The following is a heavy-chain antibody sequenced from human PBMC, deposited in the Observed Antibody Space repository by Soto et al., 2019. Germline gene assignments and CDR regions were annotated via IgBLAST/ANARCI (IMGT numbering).Heavy chain of an antibody. Sequence: SVKVSCKASGGTFSSYAISWVRQAPGQGLEWMGGIIPIFGTANYAQKFQGRVTITADESTSTAYMELSSLRSEDTAVYYCARIKYDFWSGSTKEYYYYGMDVWGQGTTVTVSS. V-gene: IGHV1-69*13. CDR2: IIPIFGTA. J-gene: IGHJ6*02. D-gene: IGHD3-3*01. CDR3: ARIKYDFWSGSTKEYYYYGMDV. CDR1: GGTFSSYA.